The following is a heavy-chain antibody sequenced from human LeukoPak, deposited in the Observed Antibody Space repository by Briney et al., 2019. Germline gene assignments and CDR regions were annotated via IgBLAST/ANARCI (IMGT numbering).Heavy chain of an antibody. D-gene: IGHD2-15*01. J-gene: IGHJ6*04. V-gene: IGHV4-34*01. Sequence: SETLSLTCAVYGGSFSGYYWSWIRQPPGKGLEWIGEINHSGSTNYNPSLKSRVTISVDTSKNQFPLKLSSVTAADTAVYYCARRRYCSGGSCYYYYYYGMDVWGKGTTVTVSS. CDR3: ARRRYCSGGSCYYYYYYGMDV. CDR2: INHSGST. CDR1: GGSFSGYY.